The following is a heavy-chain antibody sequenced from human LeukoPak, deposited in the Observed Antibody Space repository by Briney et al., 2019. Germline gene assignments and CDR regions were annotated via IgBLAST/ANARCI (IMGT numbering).Heavy chain of an antibody. CDR1: GFTFSSYA. CDR3: AKGHGWEASYYYYYMDV. J-gene: IGHJ6*03. V-gene: IGHV3-23*01. D-gene: IGHD1-26*01. CDR2: ISGSGGST. Sequence: GGSLRLSCAASGFTFSSYAMSWVRQAPGKGLEWVSAISGSGGSTYYADSVKGRFTISRDNSKNTLYLKMNSLRAEDTAVYYCAKGHGWEASYYYYYMDVWGKETTVTISS.